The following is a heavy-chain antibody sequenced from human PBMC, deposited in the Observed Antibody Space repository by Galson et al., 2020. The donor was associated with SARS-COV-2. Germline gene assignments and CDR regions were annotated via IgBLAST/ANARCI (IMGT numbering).Heavy chain of an antibody. CDR1: GFTFDDYT. D-gene: IGHD2-8*01. CDR3: AKDMLLLSYYYGMDV. Sequence: GGSLRLSCAASGFTFDDYTMHWVRQAPGKGLEWVSLISWDGGSTYYADSVKGRFTISRDNSKNSLYLQMNSLRTEDTALYYCAKDMLLLSYYYGMDVWGQGTTVTVSS. V-gene: IGHV3-43*01. CDR2: ISWDGGST. J-gene: IGHJ6*02.